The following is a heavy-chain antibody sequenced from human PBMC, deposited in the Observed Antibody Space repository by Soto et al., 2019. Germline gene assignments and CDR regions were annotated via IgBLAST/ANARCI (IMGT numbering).Heavy chain of an antibody. V-gene: IGHV3-11*01. CDR1: GFSFSDYY. Sequence: QVQLVASGGGLVKPGGSLRVSCAASGFSFSDYYMTWIRQAPGKGLEWVSYISGSGDNIHYADSVKGRFTISRDNAKNSLYLQMDSLRVEDTAVYYCARGACITCYYDDWFDTWGQGTLVTVSS. CDR3: ARGACITCYYDDWFDT. J-gene: IGHJ5*02. D-gene: IGHD2-15*01. CDR2: ISGSGDNI.